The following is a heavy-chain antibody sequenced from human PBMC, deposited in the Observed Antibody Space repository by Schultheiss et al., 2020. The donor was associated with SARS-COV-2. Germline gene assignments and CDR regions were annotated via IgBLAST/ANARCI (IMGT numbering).Heavy chain of an antibody. D-gene: IGHD6-13*01. J-gene: IGHJ4*02. CDR3: ARDVAAAFDY. CDR1: GFTFSSYS. Sequence: GALRLSCAASGFTFSSYSMNWVRQAPGKGLEWVSSISSSSSYIYYADSVKGRFTISRDNAKNSLYLQMNSLRAEDTAVYYCARDVAAAFDYWGQGTLVTVSS. V-gene: IGHV3-21*01. CDR2: ISSSSSYI.